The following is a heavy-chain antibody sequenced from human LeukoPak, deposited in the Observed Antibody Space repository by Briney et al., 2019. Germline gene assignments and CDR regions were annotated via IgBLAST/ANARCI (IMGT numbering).Heavy chain of an antibody. V-gene: IGHV1-3*01. CDR1: GYTFTSYA. Sequence: ASVKVSCKASGYTFTSYAMHWVRQAPGQRLEWMGWINAGNGNTKYSQKFQGRVTITRDTSAGTAYMELSSLRSEDTAVYYCARALRYNWNDVFGYWGQGTLVTVSS. J-gene: IGHJ4*02. D-gene: IGHD1-1*01. CDR3: ARALRYNWNDVFGY. CDR2: INAGNGNT.